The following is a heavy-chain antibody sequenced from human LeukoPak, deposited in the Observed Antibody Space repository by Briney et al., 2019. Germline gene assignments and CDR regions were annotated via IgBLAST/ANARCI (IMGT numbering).Heavy chain of an antibody. J-gene: IGHJ6*02. CDR2: INPNSGGT. CDR1: GYTFTGYY. Sequence: ASVKVSCKASGYTFTGYYMHLVRRAPGQGLEWMGWINPNSGGTNYAQKFQGRVTMTRDTSISTAYMELSRLRSDDTAVYYCARDPGDYQYYYYGMDVWGQGTTVTVSS. CDR3: ARDPGDYQYYYYGMDV. V-gene: IGHV1-2*02. D-gene: IGHD4-17*01.